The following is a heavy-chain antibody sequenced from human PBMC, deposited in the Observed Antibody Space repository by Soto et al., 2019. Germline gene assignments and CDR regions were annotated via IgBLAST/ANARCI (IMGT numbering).Heavy chain of an antibody. V-gene: IGHV3-48*01. Sequence: GGSLRLSCAASGFSLSNYNMNWVRQAPGKGLEWVSYISGSGSTIYQADSVKGRFTISRDTAKNSLYLQMNRLTAEDTAVYYCARDNIPYYWGQGTLVTVSS. CDR3: ARDNIPYY. CDR1: GFSLSNYN. CDR2: ISGSGSTI. J-gene: IGHJ4*02.